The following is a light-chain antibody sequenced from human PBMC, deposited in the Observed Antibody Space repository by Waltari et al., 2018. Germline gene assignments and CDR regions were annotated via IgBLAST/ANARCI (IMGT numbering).Light chain of an antibody. J-gene: IGLJ3*02. CDR2: DVT. Sequence: QSALTQPASVSGSPGQSITISCSGTNSDIGGSKYVSWYQQHPGKAPKLIIYDVTNRPSGISHRFSGSKSGITASLTISGLQAEDEGDYYCSSYTTSHTAYWVFGGGTRLTVL. CDR1: NSDIGGSKY. V-gene: IGLV2-14*03. CDR3: SSYTTSHTAYWV.